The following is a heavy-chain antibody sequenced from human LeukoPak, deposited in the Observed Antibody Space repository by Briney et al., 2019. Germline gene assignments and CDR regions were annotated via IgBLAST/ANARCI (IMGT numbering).Heavy chain of an antibody. D-gene: IGHD1-26*01. Sequence: ASVKVSCKAFGYTFTNYGISWVRQAPGQGLEWMGWISAYNGHTNYAQRLQGRVTMTTDTSTSTAYMELRSLRSDDTAVYYCARRGAPDIVGATGGFDYWGQGTLVTVSS. V-gene: IGHV1-18*01. J-gene: IGHJ4*02. CDR2: ISAYNGHT. CDR3: ARRGAPDIVGATGGFDY. CDR1: GYTFTNYG.